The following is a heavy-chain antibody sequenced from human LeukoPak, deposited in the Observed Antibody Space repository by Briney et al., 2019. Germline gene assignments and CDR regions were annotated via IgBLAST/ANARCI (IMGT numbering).Heavy chain of an antibody. CDR1: GFIFGNHA. Sequence: GGSLRLSCAASGFIFGNHAMSWVRQAPGKGLEWVSTISGSGGSTYYAESVKGRCTFSRDNSKDTLYLQLNSLRVEDTAVYYCAKEGGYCSSSSCSDYFDYWGQGTLVTVSS. J-gene: IGHJ4*02. CDR2: ISGSGGST. CDR3: AKEGGYCSSSSCSDYFDY. V-gene: IGHV3-23*01. D-gene: IGHD2-2*01.